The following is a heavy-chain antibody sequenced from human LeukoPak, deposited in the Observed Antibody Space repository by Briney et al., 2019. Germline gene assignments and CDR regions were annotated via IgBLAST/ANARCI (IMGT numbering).Heavy chain of an antibody. CDR2: IYGSGMT. V-gene: IGHV4-4*07. Sequence: PSEALSLTCTVSGGSIISNYWSWIRQSAGTGLEWIGRIYGSGMTDYNPSLKSRVTMSLDTSRKQFSLRLTSVTAADTAVYYCARLKFYDSTGYSPGYYMDVWGKGTTGSVFS. D-gene: IGHD3-22*01. CDR3: ARLKFYDSTGYSPGYYMDV. J-gene: IGHJ6*03. CDR1: GGSIISNY.